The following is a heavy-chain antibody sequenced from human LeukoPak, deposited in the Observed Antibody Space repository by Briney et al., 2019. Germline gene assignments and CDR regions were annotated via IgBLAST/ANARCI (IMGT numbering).Heavy chain of an antibody. J-gene: IGHJ5*02. V-gene: IGHV3-21*01. D-gene: IGHD3-3*01. CDR3: ARAGYDFWSGHFDP. CDR2: ISSSSSYI. CDR1: GFTFSSYS. Sequence: KAGGSLRLSCAASGFTFSSYSMNWVRQAPGKGLEWVSSISSSSSYIYYADSVKGRFTISRDNAKNSLCLQMNSLRAEDTAVYYCARAGYDFWSGHFDPWGQGTLVTVSS.